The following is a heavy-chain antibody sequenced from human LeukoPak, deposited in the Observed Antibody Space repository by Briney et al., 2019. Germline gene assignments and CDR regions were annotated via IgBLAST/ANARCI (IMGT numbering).Heavy chain of an antibody. J-gene: IGHJ4*02. CDR2: IVPSDSYT. V-gene: IGHV5-10-1*01. Sequence: GESLKISCKGSGYSFTSYWISWVRQMPGKGLEWMGRIVPSDSYTNYSPSFQAHVTISADKSISTAYLQWSSLKASDTAVYYCARLPKSNDDSSGYSDDWGQGTLVTVSS. CDR3: ARLPKSNDDSSGYSDD. D-gene: IGHD3-22*01. CDR1: GYSFTSYW.